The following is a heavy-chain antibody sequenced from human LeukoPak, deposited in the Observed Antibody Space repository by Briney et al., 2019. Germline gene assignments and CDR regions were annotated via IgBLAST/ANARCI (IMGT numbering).Heavy chain of an antibody. D-gene: IGHD6-6*01. J-gene: IGHJ4*02. CDR1: GFSFSDYT. Sequence: GGSLRLSCVASGFSFSDYTTNWVRQAPGKGLEWVSSISSANSYIYYADSVRGRLTVSRDNAKNSLYLQMNGLRAEDTAVYYCARRGGSSSRRSPIDYWGQGTLVTVSS. CDR3: ARRGGSSSRRSPIDY. CDR2: ISSANSYI. V-gene: IGHV3-21*01.